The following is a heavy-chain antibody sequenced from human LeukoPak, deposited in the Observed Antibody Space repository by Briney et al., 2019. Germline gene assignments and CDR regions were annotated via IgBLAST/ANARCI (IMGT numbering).Heavy chain of an antibody. CDR3: ARARTYYYDSSGLGVGAFDI. J-gene: IGHJ3*02. V-gene: IGHV4-30-2*01. Sequence: SETLSLTCAVSGGSISSGGYSWSWIRQPPGKGLEWIGYIYHSGSTYYNPSLKSRVTISVDRSKNQFSLKLSSVTAADTAVYYCARARTYYYDSSGLGVGAFDIWGQGTMVTVSS. CDR2: IYHSGST. D-gene: IGHD3-22*01. CDR1: GGSISSGGYS.